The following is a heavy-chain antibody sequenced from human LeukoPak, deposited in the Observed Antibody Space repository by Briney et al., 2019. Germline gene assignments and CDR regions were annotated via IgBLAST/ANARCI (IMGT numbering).Heavy chain of an antibody. CDR2: ISSSGSTI. Sequence: PGGSLRLSCAASGFTFSDYYMSWIRQAPGKGLEWVSYISSSGSTIYYADSVKGRFTISRDNSKNTLYLQMNSLRAEDTAVYYCAKDLLGRKTVTRGSPFDYWGQGTLVTVSS. CDR3: AKDLLGRKTVTRGSPFDY. CDR1: GFTFSDYY. V-gene: IGHV3-11*01. J-gene: IGHJ4*02. D-gene: IGHD4-17*01.